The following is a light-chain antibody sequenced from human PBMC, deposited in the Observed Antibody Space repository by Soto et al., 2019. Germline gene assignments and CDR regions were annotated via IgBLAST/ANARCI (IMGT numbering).Light chain of an antibody. CDR3: QQRSNWRIT. Sequence: EIVLTHSPGTLSLSQGERAALSCRASQSVSTYLAWYQQKPGQAPRLLIYDASNRATGIPARFSGSGSGTDFTLTISSLEPEDFAVYYCQQRSNWRITFGQGTRREI. V-gene: IGKV3-11*01. CDR2: DAS. J-gene: IGKJ5*01. CDR1: QSVSTY.